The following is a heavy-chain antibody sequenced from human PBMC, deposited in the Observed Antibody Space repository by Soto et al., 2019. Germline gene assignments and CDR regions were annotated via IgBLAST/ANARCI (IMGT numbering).Heavy chain of an antibody. CDR3: ARSIVVVTALDY. CDR1: GYTFTSYA. CDR2: INAGNGNT. Sequence: ASVPVSCKASGYTFTSYAMHWVRQAPGQRLGWMGWINAGNGNTKYSQKFQGRVTITRDTSASTAYMELSSLRSEDTAVYYCARSIVVVTALDYWGQGTLVTVSS. J-gene: IGHJ4*02. V-gene: IGHV1-3*01. D-gene: IGHD2-21*02.